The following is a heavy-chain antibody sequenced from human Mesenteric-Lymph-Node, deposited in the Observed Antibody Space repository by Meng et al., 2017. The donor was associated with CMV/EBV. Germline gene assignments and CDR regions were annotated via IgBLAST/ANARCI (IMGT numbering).Heavy chain of an antibody. Sequence: SVKVSCKASGHTFTGYYMHWVRQAPGQGLEWMGGVIPIFGTPDYAQQFQGRLTITTDEPTSTAYMELSSLRSEDTAIYYCARTPRANSGTEWGPGTLVTVSS. J-gene: IGHJ4*02. CDR2: VIPIFGTP. D-gene: IGHD4-23*01. V-gene: IGHV1-69*05. CDR1: GHTFTGYY. CDR3: ARTPRANSGTE.